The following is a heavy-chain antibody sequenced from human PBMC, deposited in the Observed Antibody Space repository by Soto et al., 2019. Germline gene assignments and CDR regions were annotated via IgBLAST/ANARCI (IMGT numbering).Heavy chain of an antibody. Sequence: QVQLQESGPGLVEPSETLSLICTVSDGSVSNYYWNWIRQSPGQGLEWIGNIYYNGNTIYNPSFKSRVNISIDRSKNQFSLKLSSVTAADTAVYYCARRVTEDYGNWSDPWGQGTLVTVSS. V-gene: IGHV4-59*08. CDR3: ARRVTEDYGNWSDP. D-gene: IGHD4-17*01. J-gene: IGHJ5*02. CDR2: IYYNGNT. CDR1: DGSVSNYY.